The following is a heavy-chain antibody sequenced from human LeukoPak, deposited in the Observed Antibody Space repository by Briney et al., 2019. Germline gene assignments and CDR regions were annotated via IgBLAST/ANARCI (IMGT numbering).Heavy chain of an antibody. CDR1: GYTLTFYN. Sequence: GAAVKVSRMHSGYTLTFYNIQWVRPAAAPGLGWVGWMNPHSGNIDYAQKFLGRITLTRNTFTRMAYIALTTLSAEDTAVYIFARGRREVFDIWGQGTTVTVP. CDR2: MNPHSGNI. J-gene: IGHJ3*02. D-gene: IGHD6-25*01. V-gene: IGHV1-8*03. CDR3: ARGRREVFDI.